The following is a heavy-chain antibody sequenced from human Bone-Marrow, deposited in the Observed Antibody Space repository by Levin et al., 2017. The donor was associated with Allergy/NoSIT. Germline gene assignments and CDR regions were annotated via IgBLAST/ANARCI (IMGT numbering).Heavy chain of an antibody. V-gene: IGHV1-69*01. CDR1: GGTFGSDA. J-gene: IGHJ3*02. D-gene: IGHD3/OR15-3a*01. CDR3: ARVVTLRGPHDAFDI. CDR2: IIPMFGNA. Sequence: KISCKASGGTFGSDAISWVRQAPGQGLEWMGGIIPMFGNANYAQKFKGRVTISADESTSTAYMELSSLRSDDTAVFYCARVVTLRGPHDAFDIWGQGTMVTVSS.